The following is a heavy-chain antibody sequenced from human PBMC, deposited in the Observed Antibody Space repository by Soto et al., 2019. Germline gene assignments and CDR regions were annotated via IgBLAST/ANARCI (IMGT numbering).Heavy chain of an antibody. Sequence: EVPLGESGGGLVQPGGSLRLSCVASGIPVSSNYMTWVRQAPGKGLEWVSVLHSGGDTYYANSVKGRFTISRHDSTNTLYLQMNSLTPEDTAVYYCARDGPYYYASRMDVWGQGTTVTVSS. CDR3: ARDGPYYYASRMDV. CDR2: LHSGGDT. CDR1: GIPVSSNY. D-gene: IGHD3-10*01. V-gene: IGHV3-53*04. J-gene: IGHJ6*02.